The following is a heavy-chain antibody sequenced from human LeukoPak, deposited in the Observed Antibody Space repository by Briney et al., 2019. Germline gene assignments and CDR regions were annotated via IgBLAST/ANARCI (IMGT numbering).Heavy chain of an antibody. CDR2: INPSGGST. CDR1: GYTFTSYY. J-gene: IGHJ5*02. CDR3: ARDLNPVGYCSSTSCHNNWFDP. D-gene: IGHD2-2*02. V-gene: IGHV1-46*01. Sequence: ASVKVSCKASGYTFTSYYMHWVRQAPGRGLEWMGIINPSGGSTSYAQKFQGRVTMTRDTSTSTVYMELSSLRSEDTAVYYCARDLNPVGYCSSTSCHNNWFDPWGQGTLVTVSS.